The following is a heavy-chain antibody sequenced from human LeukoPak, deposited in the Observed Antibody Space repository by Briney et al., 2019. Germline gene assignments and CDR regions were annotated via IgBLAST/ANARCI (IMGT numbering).Heavy chain of an antibody. CDR3: ARDRVARYYFDY. J-gene: IGHJ4*02. CDR2: IKQDGSEK. D-gene: IGHD2-15*01. V-gene: IGHV3-7*01. Sequence: GGSLRLSCAASGFTFNTYWMSWVRQAPGKGLEWVANIKQDGSEKYYVDSVKGRFTISRDNAKNSLSLQMNNVRPEDTAVYYCARDRVARYYFDYWGQGTLVTVSS. CDR1: GFTFNTYW.